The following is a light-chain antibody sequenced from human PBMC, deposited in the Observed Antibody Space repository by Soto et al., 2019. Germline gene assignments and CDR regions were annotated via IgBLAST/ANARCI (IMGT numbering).Light chain of an antibody. V-gene: IGLV1-51*01. CDR1: SSNIGSNY. Sequence: QSVLTQPASVSAAPGQKVIISCSGSSSNIGSNYVSWYQQLPGTAPKLLIFDKNERPSGIPDRFSASKSGTSATLGITGLQTGDEGDYYCGAWDHSLNVGVFGGGTKLTVL. J-gene: IGLJ3*02. CDR3: GAWDHSLNVGV. CDR2: DKN.